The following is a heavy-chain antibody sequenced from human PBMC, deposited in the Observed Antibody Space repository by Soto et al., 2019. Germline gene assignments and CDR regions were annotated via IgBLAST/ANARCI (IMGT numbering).Heavy chain of an antibody. J-gene: IGHJ5*01. D-gene: IGHD3-16*01. Sequence: QVQLVESGGGVVQPGRSLRLSCAASGFTFSTYGMHWVRQAPGKGLEWVAVISFDGNIKYYADSVKGRFTISRDSSKTTRFLQMDSLRAEDTAVYFCAKVSEGSMITFGGVIASWGQGTLVTVSS. CDR2: ISFDGNIK. CDR3: AKVSEGSMITFGGVIAS. CDR1: GFTFSTYG. V-gene: IGHV3-30*18.